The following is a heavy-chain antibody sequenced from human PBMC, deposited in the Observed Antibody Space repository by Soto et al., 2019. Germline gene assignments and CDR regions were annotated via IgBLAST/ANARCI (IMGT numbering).Heavy chain of an antibody. CDR3: ARDRDYGDYYYYYGMDV. V-gene: IGHV1-69*13. J-gene: IGHJ6*02. CDR2: IIPIFGTA. Sequence: SVQGSCKASGGTFSSYAISWVRQAPGQGLEWMGGIIPIFGTANYAQKFQGRVTITADESTSTAYMELSSLRSEDTAVYYCARDRDYGDYYYYYGMDVWGQGTTVTVSS. D-gene: IGHD4-17*01. CDR1: GGTFSSYA.